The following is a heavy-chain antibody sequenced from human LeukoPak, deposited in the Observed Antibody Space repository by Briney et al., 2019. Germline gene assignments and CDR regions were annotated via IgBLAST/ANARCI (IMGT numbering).Heavy chain of an antibody. CDR1: GGSISSYY. Sequence: SETLSLTCTVSGGSISSYYWSWIRQPPGKGLEWIGYIYTSGSTNYNPSLKSRVTISVDTSKNQFSLKLSSVTAADPAVYYCARLAAAGTSVWFDPWGQGTLVTVSS. D-gene: IGHD6-13*01. CDR3: ARLAAAGTSVWFDP. CDR2: IYTSGST. J-gene: IGHJ5*02. V-gene: IGHV4-4*09.